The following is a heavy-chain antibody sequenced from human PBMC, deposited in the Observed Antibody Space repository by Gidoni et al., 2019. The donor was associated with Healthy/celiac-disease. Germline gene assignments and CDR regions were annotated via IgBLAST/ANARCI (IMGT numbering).Heavy chain of an antibody. CDR2: VEPEEGET. V-gene: IGHV1-69-2*01. J-gene: IGHJ2*01. Sequence: EVQLVQSGAEVKKPGATVKISCKVSGSPFPDYYMHWVQQAPGKGLEWMGLVEPEEGETIYAEKFQGRVTITADTSTDTAYMELSSLRSEDTAVYYCAPASRYHWYFDLWGRGTLVTVSA. CDR3: APASRYHWYFDL. D-gene: IGHD3-9*01. CDR1: GSPFPDYY.